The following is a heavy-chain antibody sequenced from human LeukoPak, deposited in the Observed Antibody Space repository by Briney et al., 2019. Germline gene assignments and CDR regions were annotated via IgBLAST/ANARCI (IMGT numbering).Heavy chain of an antibody. CDR3: ARVRKMHVGYYYYYMDV. V-gene: IGHV4-4*07. J-gene: IGHJ6*03. CDR1: GGSISSYY. CDR2: IYTSGST. Sequence: SETLSLTCTVSGGSISSYYWSWIRQPAGKGLEWIGRIYTSGSTNYNPSLKSRVTMSVDTSKNQFSLKLSSVTAADTAVYYCARVRKMHVGYYYYYMDVWGKGTTVTVSS. D-gene: IGHD1-14*01.